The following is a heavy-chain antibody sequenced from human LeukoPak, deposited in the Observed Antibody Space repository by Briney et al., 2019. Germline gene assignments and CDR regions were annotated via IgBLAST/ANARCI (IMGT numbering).Heavy chain of an antibody. J-gene: IGHJ4*02. V-gene: IGHV1-2*06. Sequence: ASVKVSCKASGYTFTGYYMHWLRQAPGQGLEWMGRINPNSGGTNYAQKFQGRVTMTRDTSISTAYMELSRLRSDDTAVYYCARVWELLGVDYWGEGTLVTVSS. D-gene: IGHD1-26*01. CDR3: ARVWELLGVDY. CDR1: GYTFTGYY. CDR2: INPNSGGT.